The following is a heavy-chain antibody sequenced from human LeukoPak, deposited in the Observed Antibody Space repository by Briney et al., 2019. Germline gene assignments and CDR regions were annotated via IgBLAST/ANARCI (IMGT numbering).Heavy chain of an antibody. Sequence: TSETLSLTCAVYGGSFSGYYWSWIRQPPGKGLEWIGEINHSGSTNYNPSLKSRVTISVDTSKNQFSLKLSSVTAADTAVYYCARRPLTYYYDSSGLYYFDYWGQGTLVTVSS. CDR3: ARRPLTYYYDSSGLYYFDY. V-gene: IGHV4-34*01. CDR1: GGSFSGYY. J-gene: IGHJ4*02. CDR2: INHSGST. D-gene: IGHD3-22*01.